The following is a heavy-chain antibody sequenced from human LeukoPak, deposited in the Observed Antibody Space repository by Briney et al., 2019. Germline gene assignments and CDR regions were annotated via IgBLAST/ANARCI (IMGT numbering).Heavy chain of an antibody. CDR1: GFTFSSYW. V-gene: IGHV3-7*01. J-gene: IGHJ3*02. D-gene: IGHD3-22*01. CDR2: IKQDGSEK. CDR3: ARDYTDDSDDAFDI. Sequence: GGSLRLSCAASGFTFSSYWMSWVRQAPGKGLEWVANIKQDGSEKYYVDSVKGRFTISRDNAKNSLYLQMNSLRAEDTAVYYCARDYTDDSDDAFDIWGQGTMVTVSS.